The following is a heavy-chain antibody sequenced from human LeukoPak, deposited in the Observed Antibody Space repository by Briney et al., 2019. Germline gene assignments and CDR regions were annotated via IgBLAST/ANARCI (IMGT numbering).Heavy chain of an antibody. CDR3: ARGGDFDY. D-gene: IGHD3-10*01. Sequence: SQTLSLTCTVSGGSISSGDYYWSWIRQPPGRGLEWIGYIYYSGNTYYNPSLKSRVTISVDTSKNQFSLKVSSVTAADTAVYYCARGGDFDYWGQGTLVTVSS. V-gene: IGHV4-30-4*01. J-gene: IGHJ4*02. CDR1: GGSISSGDYY. CDR2: IYYSGNT.